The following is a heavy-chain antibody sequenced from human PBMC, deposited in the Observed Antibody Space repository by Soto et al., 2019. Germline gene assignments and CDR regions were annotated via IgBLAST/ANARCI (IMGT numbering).Heavy chain of an antibody. CDR3: TKDMMPGGSDL. V-gene: IGHV3-9*02. CDR2: IYWKSGGT. CDR1: GFTSTDYA. J-gene: IGHJ5*02. D-gene: IGHD3-16*01. Sequence: EVQLVESGGGLVQPGRSLRLYCAASGFTSTDYAMHWVRQVPGKGLEWVSGIYWKSGGTGYAESVKGRFTTSRDSARNSVYRQMNSLRPEDTVLCYCTKDMMPGGSDLWAQGPLVTVSS.